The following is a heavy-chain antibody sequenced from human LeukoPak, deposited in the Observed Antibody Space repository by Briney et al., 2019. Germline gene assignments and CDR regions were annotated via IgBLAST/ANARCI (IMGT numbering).Heavy chain of an antibody. CDR1: NGSISIYY. CDR2: ISASGST. D-gene: IGHD4-17*01. CDR3: AREITVTRPFDY. Sequence: PSETLSLTCTVSNGSISIYYWSWVRQPAGKGLGWIGRISASGSTNYNPSLKSRVTMSLDTSKNQFSLKLSSVTAADTAVYYCAREITVTRPFDYWGPGTLVTVSS. V-gene: IGHV4-4*07. J-gene: IGHJ4*02.